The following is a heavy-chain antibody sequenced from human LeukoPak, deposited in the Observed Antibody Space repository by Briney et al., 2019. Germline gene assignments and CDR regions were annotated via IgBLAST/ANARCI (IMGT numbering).Heavy chain of an antibody. CDR3: ASFPLGDIVVVPAAGAEYFQH. Sequence: ASVKVSCKASGYTFTGYYMHWVRQAPGQGLEWMGGIIPIFGTANYAQKFQGRVTITADESTSTAYMELSSLRSEDTAVYYCASFPLGDIVVVPAAGAEYFQHWGQGTLVTVSS. CDR1: GYTFTGYY. J-gene: IGHJ1*01. D-gene: IGHD2-2*01. CDR2: IIPIFGTA. V-gene: IGHV1-69*13.